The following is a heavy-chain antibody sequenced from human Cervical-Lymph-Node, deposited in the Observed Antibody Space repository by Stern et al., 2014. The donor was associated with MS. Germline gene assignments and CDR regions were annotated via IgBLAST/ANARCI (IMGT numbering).Heavy chain of an antibody. CDR3: LIPPSPETDDVVPAAIRSPYYYGMDV. Sequence: QLVQSGAEVKKPGASVKVSCKASGYTFTGYYMHWVRQAPGQGLEWMGRINPNSGGTNYAQKFQGRVTMTRDTSISTAYMELSRLRSDDTAVYYCLIPPSPETDDVVPAAIRSPYYYGMDVWGQGTTVTVSS. J-gene: IGHJ6*02. CDR1: GYTFTGYY. CDR2: INPNSGGT. V-gene: IGHV1-2*06. D-gene: IGHD2-2*02.